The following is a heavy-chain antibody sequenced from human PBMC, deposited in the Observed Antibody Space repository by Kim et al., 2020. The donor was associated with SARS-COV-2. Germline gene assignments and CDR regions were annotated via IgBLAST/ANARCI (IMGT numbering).Heavy chain of an antibody. Sequence: GGSLRLSCAASGFTFTNAWMGWVRQAPGKGLEWVGRIKSRSDGGTTEFATPVKGRFSISGDDSEATMYLHMISLKIEDSAVYFCVTRAWGTPYYYYGLDVFCQATTVTVSS. CDR3: VTRAWGTPYYYYGLDV. J-gene: IGHJ6*02. D-gene: IGHD3-16*01. V-gene: IGHV3-15*05. CDR1: GFTFTNAW. CDR2: IKSRSDGGTT.